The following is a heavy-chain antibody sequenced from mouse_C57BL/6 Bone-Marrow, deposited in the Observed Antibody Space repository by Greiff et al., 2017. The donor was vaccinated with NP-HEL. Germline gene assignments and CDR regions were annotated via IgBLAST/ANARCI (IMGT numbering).Heavy chain of an antibody. V-gene: IGHV1-69*01. CDR3: ARESGDGYYDYYAMDY. J-gene: IGHJ4*01. D-gene: IGHD2-3*01. Sequence: VQLQQPGAELVMPGASVKLSCKASGYTFTSYWMHWVKQRPGQGLEWIGEIDPSDSYTNYNQKFKGQFTLTVDKSSSTAYMQLSSLTSEDSAVYYCARESGDGYYDYYAMDYWGQGTSVTVSS. CDR1: GYTFTSYW. CDR2: IDPSDSYT.